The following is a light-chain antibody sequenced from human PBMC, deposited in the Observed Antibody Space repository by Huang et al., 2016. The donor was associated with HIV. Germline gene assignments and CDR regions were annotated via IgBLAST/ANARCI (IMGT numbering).Light chain of an antibody. J-gene: IGKJ2*01. V-gene: IGKV3-15*01. CDR1: RSVNRN. CDR3: QHYNFWPPMYT. Sequence: EIVLTQSPATLSVSPGERATLSCKASRSVNRNLAWYQQNPGQAPRLLIYDASDRATDIPARFSGSGSGTEFTLTISSLQSEDFAVYYCQHYNFWPPMYTFGPGTKLEIK. CDR2: DAS.